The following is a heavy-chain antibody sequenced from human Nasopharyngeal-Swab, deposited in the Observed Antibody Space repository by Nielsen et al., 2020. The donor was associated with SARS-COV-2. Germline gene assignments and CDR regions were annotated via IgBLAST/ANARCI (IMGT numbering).Heavy chain of an antibody. CDR3: AKGGNYYDSSGHIDY. D-gene: IGHD3-22*01. CDR2: ISWNSGSI. V-gene: IGHV3-9*01. CDR1: GFTFDDYA. Sequence: SLKISCAASGFTFDDYAMHWVRQAPGKGLEWVSGISWNSGSIGYADSVKGRFTISRDNAKNSLYLQMNSLRAKDTALYYCAKGGNYYDSSGHIDYWGQGTLVTFSS. J-gene: IGHJ4*02.